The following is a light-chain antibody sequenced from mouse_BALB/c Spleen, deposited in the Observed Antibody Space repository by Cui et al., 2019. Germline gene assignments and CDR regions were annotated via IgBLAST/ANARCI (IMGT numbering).Light chain of an antibody. CDR3: LQYDEFPWT. V-gene: IGKV14-111*01. CDR2: RAN. Sequence: DIKMTQSPSSMYASLGERVTLTCKASQDINSYLSWFQQKPGKSPKTLIYRANRLVDGVPSRFSGSGSGQDYSLTISSLEYEDMGIYYCLQYDEFPWTFGGGTKLEIK. J-gene: IGKJ1*01. CDR1: QDINSY.